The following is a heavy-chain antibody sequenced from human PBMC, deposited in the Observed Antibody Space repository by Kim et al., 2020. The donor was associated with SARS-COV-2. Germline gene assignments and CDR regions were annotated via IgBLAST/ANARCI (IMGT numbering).Heavy chain of an antibody. CDR3: AKGNAIGYSYGYPFYYYYGMDV. D-gene: IGHD5-18*01. J-gene: IGHJ6*02. CDR1: GFTFSSYA. Sequence: GGSLRLSCAASGFTFSSYAMSWVRQAPGKGLEWVSAISGRCGSTYYADSVKGRFTISRDNSKNTLYLQMNSLRAEDTAVYYCAKGNAIGYSYGYPFYYYYGMDVWGQGTTVTVSS. CDR2: ISGRCGST. V-gene: IGHV3-23*01.